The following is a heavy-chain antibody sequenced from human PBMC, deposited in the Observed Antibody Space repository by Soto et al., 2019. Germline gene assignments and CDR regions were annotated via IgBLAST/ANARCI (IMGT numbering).Heavy chain of an antibody. CDR1: GGSISSVGYY. CDR3: VRGQRGNYPYYYGMDV. Sequence: QVQLQESGPGLVKPSQTLPLTCTVSGGSISSVGYYWSWIRQHPGKGLEWIGYISYSGSIYYSPSLKSRVTISVDTSKNQFSLKLSSVTAADTAVYYCVRGQRGNYPYYYGMDVWGQGTTVTVSS. D-gene: IGHD3-10*01. V-gene: IGHV4-31*03. J-gene: IGHJ6*02. CDR2: ISYSGSI.